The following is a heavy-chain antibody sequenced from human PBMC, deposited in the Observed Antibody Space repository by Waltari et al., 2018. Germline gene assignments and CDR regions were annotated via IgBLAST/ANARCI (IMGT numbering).Heavy chain of an antibody. V-gene: IGHV1-2*02. CDR3: ARGGYFGSGSYLYLDF. D-gene: IGHD3-10*01. CDR1: GYRFTGYY. Sequence: QAQLVQSGAEVAKPGASVRVSCRASGYRFTGYYMHWVRQAPGQGLQWMGCFNPDRGATRYGQNFWGRITMTRNTSISTAYLELNNLRSDDTAVYYCARGGYFGSGSYLYLDFWGQGTLVTVSS. J-gene: IGHJ4*02. CDR2: FNPDRGAT.